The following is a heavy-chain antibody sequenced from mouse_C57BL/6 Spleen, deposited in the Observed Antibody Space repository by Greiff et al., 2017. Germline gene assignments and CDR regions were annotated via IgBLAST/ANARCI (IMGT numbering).Heavy chain of an antibody. CDR1: GYTFTDYN. CDR3: AREGALTGFFDY. D-gene: IGHD4-1*01. Sequence: EVKLLESGPELVKPGASVKIPCKASGYTFTDYNMDWVKQSHGKSLEWIGDINPNNGGTIYNQKFKGKATLTVDKSSSTAYMELRSLTSEDTAVYYCAREGALTGFFDYWGQGTTLTVSS. J-gene: IGHJ2*01. CDR2: INPNNGGT. V-gene: IGHV1-18*01.